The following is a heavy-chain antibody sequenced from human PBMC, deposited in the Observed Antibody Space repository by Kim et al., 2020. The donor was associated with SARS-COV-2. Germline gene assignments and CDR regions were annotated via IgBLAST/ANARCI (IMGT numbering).Heavy chain of an antibody. CDR1: GGSISSSSYY. D-gene: IGHD3-22*01. Sequence: SETLSLTCTVSGGSISSSSYYWGWIRQPPGKGLEWIGSIYYSGSTYYNPSLKSRVTISVDTSKNQFSLKLRSVTAADTAVYYCARQVHDSSGYSYYYGMDVWGQGTTVTVSS. CDR2: IYYSGST. V-gene: IGHV4-39*01. CDR3: ARQVHDSSGYSYYYGMDV. J-gene: IGHJ6*02.